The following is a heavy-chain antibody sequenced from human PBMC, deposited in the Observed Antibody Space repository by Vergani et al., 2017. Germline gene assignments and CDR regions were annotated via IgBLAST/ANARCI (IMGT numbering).Heavy chain of an antibody. CDR1: GYSFTNYW. CDR3: ARLYGRDSSGSKYFDY. CDR2: IHPADSAT. V-gene: IGHV5-51*01. D-gene: IGHD3-22*01. Sequence: EVQLVQSGAEVKKPGASLKISCPISGYSFTNYWIGWVRPMPGKGLEWMGIIHPADSATRYSPSFQGQVTSSVDKSISTAYLQRSSLRASDSAMYYCARLYGRDSSGSKYFDYWGERTLVTVSS. J-gene: IGHJ4*02.